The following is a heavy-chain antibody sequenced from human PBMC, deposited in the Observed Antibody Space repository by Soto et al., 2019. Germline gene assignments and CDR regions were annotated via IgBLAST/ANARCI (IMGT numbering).Heavy chain of an antibody. CDR1: GFTVSSNY. J-gene: IGHJ4*02. V-gene: IGHV3-66*01. Sequence: EVQLVESGGGLVQPGGSLRLSCAASGFTVSSNYMSWVRQAPGKGLEWVSVIYSGGSTYYADSVKGRFTISRDNSKNTLYLQMNSLSAEDTAVYYCARTLTFGGVIVIPDFDYWGQGTLVTVSS. CDR3: ARTLTFGGVIVIPDFDY. CDR2: IYSGGST. D-gene: IGHD3-16*02.